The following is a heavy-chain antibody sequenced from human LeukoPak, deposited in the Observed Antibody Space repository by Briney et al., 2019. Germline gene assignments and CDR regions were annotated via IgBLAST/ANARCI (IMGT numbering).Heavy chain of an antibody. J-gene: IGHJ4*02. CDR1: GFTFSSFA. V-gene: IGHV3-23*01. CDR3: ARNDDYGGNGYFDY. CDR2: ISGSGNST. D-gene: IGHD4-23*01. Sequence: GGSLRLSCAASGFTFSSFAMSWARQAPGKGLEWVSVISGSGNSTYYADSVKGRFTVSRDNSKNTLYLQMNSLRAEDTALYYCARNDDYGGNGYFDYWGQGTLVTGSS.